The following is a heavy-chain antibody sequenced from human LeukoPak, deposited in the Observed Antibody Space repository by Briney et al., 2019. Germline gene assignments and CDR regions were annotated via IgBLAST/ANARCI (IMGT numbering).Heavy chain of an antibody. CDR1: GFIFANFA. J-gene: IGHJ4*02. V-gene: IGHV3-23*01. D-gene: IGHD3-22*01. CDR3: AKDNTYDDSGYYLNY. CDR2: ISGVGRTT. Sequence: GGSLRLSCAASGFIFANFAMSWIRQAPGRGLEWVSAISGVGRTTYYADSVKGRFTISRDNSNNMLYLEMYNLGAEDTAIYYCAKDNTYDDSGYYLNYWGQGTLVTVSS.